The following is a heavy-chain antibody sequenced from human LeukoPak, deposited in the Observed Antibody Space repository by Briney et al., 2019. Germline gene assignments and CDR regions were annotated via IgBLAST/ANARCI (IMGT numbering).Heavy chain of an antibody. V-gene: IGHV1-2*02. CDR3: VRWLVPKPLSNSFRGYYYYMDV. CDR2: INPNSGGT. CDR1: GYTFTSYG. D-gene: IGHD6-19*01. Sequence: ASVKVSCKASGYTFTSYGISWVRQAPGQGLEWMGWINPNSGGTNYAQKFQGRVTMTRDTSISTAYMELSSLRSEDTAVYYCVRWLVPKPLSNSFRGYYYYMDVWGKGTTVTVSS. J-gene: IGHJ6*03.